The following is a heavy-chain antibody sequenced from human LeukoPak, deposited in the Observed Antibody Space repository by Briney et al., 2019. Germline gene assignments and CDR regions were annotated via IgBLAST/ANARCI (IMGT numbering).Heavy chain of an antibody. D-gene: IGHD2-2*02. CDR3: ARGRLLPAAIGKIYYFTY. J-gene: IGHJ4*02. V-gene: IGHV4-59*01. Sequence: SETLSLTCTVSGGSISNDHGSWIRQPPGKGLEWIGYIFDTGSTNYNPSLKSRITISRDTSKNQFSLKLNSVTAADTAVYYCARGRLLPAAIGKIYYFTYWGQGTRVPVSS. CDR2: IFDTGST. CDR1: GGSISNDH.